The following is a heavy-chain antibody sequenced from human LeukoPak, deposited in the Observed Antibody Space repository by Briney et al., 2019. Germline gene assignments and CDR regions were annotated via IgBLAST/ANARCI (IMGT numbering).Heavy chain of an antibody. Sequence: SETLSLTCTVSGGSISSGGYYWSWLRQHPGKGLEWIGYIYYSGSTYYNPSLKSRVTISVDTSKNQFSLKLSSVTAADTAVYYCARAEMCSRTSCRGGNWFDPWGQGTLVTVSS. CDR1: GGSISSGGYY. CDR2: IYYSGST. CDR3: ARAEMCSRTSCRGGNWFDP. J-gene: IGHJ5*02. V-gene: IGHV4-31*03. D-gene: IGHD2-2*01.